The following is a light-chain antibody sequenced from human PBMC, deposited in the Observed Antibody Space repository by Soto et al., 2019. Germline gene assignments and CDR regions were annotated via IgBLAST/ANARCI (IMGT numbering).Light chain of an antibody. CDR3: QEYDDPPPIT. CDR1: QSVRSGR. CDR2: DAS. V-gene: IGKV3-20*01. J-gene: IGKJ5*01. Sequence: EIVLTQSPDTLSLSPGERATLSCRASQSVRSGRLAWYQQKPGQAPRLVIFDASNRASGVPVRFSGSGSGTEFTLPITRLEPEDFAVYYCQEYDDPPPITFGLGTRLEIK.